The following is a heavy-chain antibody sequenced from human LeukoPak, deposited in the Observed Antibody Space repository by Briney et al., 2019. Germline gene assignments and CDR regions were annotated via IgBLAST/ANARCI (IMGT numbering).Heavy chain of an antibody. Sequence: GGSLRLSCAFSGFTFSGCELTWVRQAPGKGLEWISYISRSGNTIYYADSVKGRFTTSRNNAKNSLYLQMNSLRVEDTAVYYCARVATMVRVPLDALDIWGQGTMVSVSS. J-gene: IGHJ3*02. CDR1: GFTFSGCE. CDR2: ISRSGNTI. CDR3: ARVATMVRVPLDALDI. V-gene: IGHV3-48*03. D-gene: IGHD3-10*01.